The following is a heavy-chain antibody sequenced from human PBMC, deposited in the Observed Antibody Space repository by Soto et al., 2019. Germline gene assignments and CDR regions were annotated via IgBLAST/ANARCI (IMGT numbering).Heavy chain of an antibody. CDR3: AGSKARGSRPRFIY. D-gene: IGHD1-26*01. J-gene: IGHJ4*02. CDR1: GFTFDDNA. V-gene: IGHV3-9*01. CDR2: INWKSDI. Sequence: PGGSLRLSCAVSGFTFDDNAMHWVRQAPEKGLEWVSGINWKSDIGYADSVKGRFTISRDNAENSLYLQMNSLRAEDTALYYCAGSKARGSRPRFIYWGQGTQVTVSS.